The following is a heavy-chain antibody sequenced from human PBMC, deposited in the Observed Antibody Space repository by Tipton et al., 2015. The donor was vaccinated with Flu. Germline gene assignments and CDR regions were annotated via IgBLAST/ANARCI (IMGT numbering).Heavy chain of an antibody. J-gene: IGHJ4*02. CDR2: MYAGGNT. D-gene: IGHD3-10*01. V-gene: IGHV4-4*07. CDR1: GGSMSSFY. CDR3: ARGSGSGTEMTFYV. Sequence: TLSLTCTVSGGSMSSFYWSWIRKPAGKGLEWMGRMYAGGNTKYNPSLKSRVTMSVDTSKNQFFLRLTSVTAADTAVYYCARGSGSGTEMTFYVWGPGTVVTVSS.